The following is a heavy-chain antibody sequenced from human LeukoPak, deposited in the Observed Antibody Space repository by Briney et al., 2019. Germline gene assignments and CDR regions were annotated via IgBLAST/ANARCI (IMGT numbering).Heavy chain of an antibody. CDR2: INDSGST. CDR1: GGSFSDYY. D-gene: IGHD3-3*01. J-gene: IGHJ4*02. Sequence: SETLSLTCAVYGGSFSDYYWSWIRQPPGKGLEWIGEINDSGSTKYIPSLKSRVTISVDTSKNQFSLKVNSVTAADTAVYYCAKVLPTYDFWSGYIDYWGQGTLVTVSS. CDR3: AKVLPTYDFWSGYIDY. V-gene: IGHV4-34*01.